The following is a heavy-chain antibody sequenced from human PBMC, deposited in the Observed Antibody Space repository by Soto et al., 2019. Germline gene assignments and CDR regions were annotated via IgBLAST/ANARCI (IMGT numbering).Heavy chain of an antibody. D-gene: IGHD6-13*01. Sequence: SPTLSLTCAISGDSVSSNSAAWNWIRQSPSRGLEWLGRTYYRSKWYNDYAVSVKSRITINPDTSKNQFSLQLNSVTPEDTAVYYCAREIAAARQGQRSDSSCQGALLTVFS. V-gene: IGHV6-1*01. CDR3: AREIAAARQGQRSDS. J-gene: IGHJ5*01. CDR2: TYYRSKWYN. CDR1: GDSVSSNSAA.